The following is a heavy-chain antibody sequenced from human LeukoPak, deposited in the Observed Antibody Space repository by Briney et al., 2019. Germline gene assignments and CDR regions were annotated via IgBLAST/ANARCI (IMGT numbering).Heavy chain of an antibody. CDR1: GGSISSGDYY. CDR3: ARGRPYCSSTSCYPEYFQH. Sequence: PSQTLSLTCTVSGGSISSGDYYWSWIRQPPGKGLEWIGYIYYSGSTYYNPSLESRVTISVDTSKNRFSLKLSSVTAADTAVYYCARGRPYCSSTSCYPEYFQHWGQGTLVTVSS. J-gene: IGHJ1*01. V-gene: IGHV4-30-4*08. D-gene: IGHD2-2*01. CDR2: IYYSGST.